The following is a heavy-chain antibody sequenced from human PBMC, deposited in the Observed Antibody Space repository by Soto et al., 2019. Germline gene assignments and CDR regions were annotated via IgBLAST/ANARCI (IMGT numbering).Heavy chain of an antibody. CDR1: GGSISSYY. CDR2: IYYSGST. V-gene: IGHV4-59*01. Sequence: QVQLQESGPGLVKPSETLSLTCTVSGGSISSYYWSWLRQPPGKGLEWIGYIYYSGSTNYNPSLNSRVTTSVDTSKTQFSLKLSSVTAADTAVYYCARRYGGNFDYWGQGTLVTVSS. J-gene: IGHJ4*02. CDR3: ARRYGGNFDY. D-gene: IGHD2-15*01.